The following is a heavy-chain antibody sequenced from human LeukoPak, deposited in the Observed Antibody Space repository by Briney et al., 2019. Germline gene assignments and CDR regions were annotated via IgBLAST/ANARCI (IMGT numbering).Heavy chain of an antibody. CDR1: GGTFSSYA. J-gene: IGHJ4*02. Sequence: SVKVSCKASGGTFSSYAISWVRQAPGQGLEWMGRIIPILGIANYAQKFQGRVTITADKSTSTAYMELSSLRSEDTAVYYCARDSGYYYDSSGYYYGYWGQGTLVTVSS. D-gene: IGHD3-22*01. CDR2: IIPILGIA. V-gene: IGHV1-69*04. CDR3: ARDSGYYYDSSGYYYGY.